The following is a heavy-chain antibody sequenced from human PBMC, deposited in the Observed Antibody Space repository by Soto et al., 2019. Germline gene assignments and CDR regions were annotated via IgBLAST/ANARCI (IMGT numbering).Heavy chain of an antibody. CDR1: RFTFRNYD. CDR3: ARPNRDFYGLDV. Sequence: EGSLRLSCSASRFTFRNYDMHWVRQGTGKGLGWVSGISAAVDPDYADSVEGRFTISRENAQNSYFLQMNSLRLGDTAGYYCARPNRDFYGLDVWGQGTKGT. CDR2: ISAAVDP. V-gene: IGHV3-13*05. J-gene: IGHJ6*02.